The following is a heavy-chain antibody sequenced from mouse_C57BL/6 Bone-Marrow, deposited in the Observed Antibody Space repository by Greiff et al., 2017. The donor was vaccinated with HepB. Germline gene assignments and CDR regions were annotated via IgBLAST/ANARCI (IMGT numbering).Heavy chain of an antibody. J-gene: IGHJ4*01. CDR3: ARAYYYGSSYVGAMDY. Sequence: VQLQQSGAELARPGASVKLSCKASGYTFTSYGISWVKQRTGQGLEWIGEIYPRSGNTYYNEKFKGKATLTADKSSSTAYMELRSLTSEDSAVYFCARAYYYGSSYVGAMDYWGQGTSVTVSS. CDR1: GYTFTSYG. V-gene: IGHV1-81*01. CDR2: IYPRSGNT. D-gene: IGHD1-1*01.